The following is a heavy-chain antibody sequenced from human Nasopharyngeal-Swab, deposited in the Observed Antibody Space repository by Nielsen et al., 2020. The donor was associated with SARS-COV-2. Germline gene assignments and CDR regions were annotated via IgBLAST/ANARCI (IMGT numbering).Heavy chain of an antibody. Sequence: GESLKISCVASGYSFRTYGMSWVRQAPGKGPEWVAAISGSGGISGSGGSTYYADSVKGRFTISRDNSKNTLSLQMNGLGAEDTAVYYCAKDLRGPYFFWGQGTLVTVSS. J-gene: IGHJ4*02. V-gene: IGHV3-23*01. CDR2: ISGSGGISGSGGST. D-gene: IGHD2/OR15-2a*01. CDR3: AKDLRGPYFF. CDR1: GYSFRTYG.